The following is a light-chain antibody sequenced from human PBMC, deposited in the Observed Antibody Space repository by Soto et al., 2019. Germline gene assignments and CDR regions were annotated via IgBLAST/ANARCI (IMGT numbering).Light chain of an antibody. V-gene: IGLV2-11*01. CDR1: SRYVAIYNY. CDR3: CSYAGSYTLDSYV. Sequence: QSALTQPRSVSGSPGQSITISCTGTSRYVAIYNYISWYQQHPGEAPKLMIHDVSERPSGVSDRFSCSKSGNTASLTISRLQAAPAAAYYCCSYAGSYTLDSYVFRTGTRSPS. J-gene: IGLJ1*01. CDR2: DVS.